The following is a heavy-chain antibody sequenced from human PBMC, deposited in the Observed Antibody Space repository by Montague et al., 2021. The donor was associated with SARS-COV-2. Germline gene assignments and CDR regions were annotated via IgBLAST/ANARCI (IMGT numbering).Heavy chain of an antibody. V-gene: IGHV3-30-3*02. CDR2: ISYDGSNK. CDR3: AKRLDDYFDY. D-gene: IGHD1-1*01. Sequence: SLRLSCAASGFTFSSYGMHWVRQAPGKGLEWATLISYDGSNKYYADSVKGRFTISRDNSKNTLYLQMSSLRAEDTAVYYCAKRLDDYFDYWGQGTLVTVSS. CDR1: GFTFSSYG. J-gene: IGHJ4*02.